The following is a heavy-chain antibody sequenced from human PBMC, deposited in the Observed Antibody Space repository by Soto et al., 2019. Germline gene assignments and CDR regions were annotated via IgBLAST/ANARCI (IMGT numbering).Heavy chain of an antibody. Sequence: PSETLSLTCTVSGGSISSSTYYWGWIRQSPGKGLEWIGSIYYSGSTYYNPSLKSRVTISVDTSKNQFSLKLSSVTAADTAVYYCARGGWRHIDYWGQGTLVTVSS. V-gene: IGHV4-39*01. CDR2: IYYSGST. CDR3: ARGGWRHIDY. D-gene: IGHD3-3*01. J-gene: IGHJ4*02. CDR1: GGSISSSTYY.